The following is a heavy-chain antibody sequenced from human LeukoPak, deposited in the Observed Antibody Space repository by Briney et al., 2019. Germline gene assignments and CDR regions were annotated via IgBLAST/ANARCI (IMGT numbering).Heavy chain of an antibody. Sequence: GGPLRLSCAASGFTFDDYTMHWVRQIPGKSLEWVSLIYWDGGSTFYADSVKGRFTISRDTRKNFLYLQMISLRTEDTALYYCAKDLGKVIAAAGTSGFDSWGRGTLVTVSS. J-gene: IGHJ4*01. CDR1: GFTFDDYT. V-gene: IGHV3-43*01. D-gene: IGHD6-13*01. CDR3: AKDLGKVIAAAGTSGFDS. CDR2: IYWDGGST.